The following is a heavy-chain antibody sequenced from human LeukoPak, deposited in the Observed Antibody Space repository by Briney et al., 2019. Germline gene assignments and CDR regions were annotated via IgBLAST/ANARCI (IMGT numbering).Heavy chain of an antibody. CDR1: GFTVSSNY. CDR3: ARIDYGDYGNWFDP. Sequence: PGGSLRLSCAASGFTVSSNYMSWVRQAPGKGLEWVSVIYSGGSTYYADSVKGLFTISRDNSKNTLYLQMNSLRAEDTAVYYCARIDYGDYGNWFDPWGQGTLVTVSS. D-gene: IGHD4-17*01. CDR2: IYSGGST. V-gene: IGHV3-53*01. J-gene: IGHJ5*02.